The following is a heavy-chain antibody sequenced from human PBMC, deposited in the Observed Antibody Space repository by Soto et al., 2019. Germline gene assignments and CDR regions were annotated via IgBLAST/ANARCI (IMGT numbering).Heavy chain of an antibody. CDR1: GVTLSSYA. CDR2: IGASGAAT. Sequence: GGALRVSCVGSGVTLSSYAMSWVRQAPGKGLEWVSGIGASGAATYYADFVKGRFIISRDNSKNTLFLQMNSLRAEDTAVYYCALLKTGSYFDYWGQVTLVTVSP. V-gene: IGHV3-23*01. D-gene: IGHD1-26*01. CDR3: ALLKTGSYFDY. J-gene: IGHJ4*02.